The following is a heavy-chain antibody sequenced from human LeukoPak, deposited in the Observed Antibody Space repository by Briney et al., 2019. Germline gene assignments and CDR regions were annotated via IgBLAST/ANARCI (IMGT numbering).Heavy chain of an antibody. CDR1: GFSFRSYA. D-gene: IGHD7-27*01. Sequence: GGSLRLSCAASGFSFRSYAMSWVRQAPGKGLEWISYIDTSSSTMYYADSVMGRFTISRDNAKESLYLQMNSLRDEDTAVYYCAREDDSWGPNNLDLWGQGTMVTVSS. V-gene: IGHV3-48*02. CDR2: IDTSSSTM. CDR3: AREDDSWGPNNLDL. J-gene: IGHJ3*01.